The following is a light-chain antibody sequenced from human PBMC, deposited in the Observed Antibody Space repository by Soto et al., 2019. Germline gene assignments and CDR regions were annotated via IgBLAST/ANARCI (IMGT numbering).Light chain of an antibody. CDR1: QSISSW. V-gene: IGKV1-5*03. J-gene: IGKJ1*01. CDR3: QQYGSSSPWT. Sequence: DIQMTQSPSTLSASVGDRVTITCRASQSISSWLAWYQQKPGKAPKLLIYKPSSIETGVPSRFSGSGSGTEFTLIISSLQPDDFASYYCQQYGSSSPWTFGQGTKVEIK. CDR2: KPS.